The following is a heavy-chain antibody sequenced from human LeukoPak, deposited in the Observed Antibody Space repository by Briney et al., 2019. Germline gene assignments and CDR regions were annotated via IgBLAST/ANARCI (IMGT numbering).Heavy chain of an antibody. CDR1: GYTFTAYY. V-gene: IGHV1-2*02. D-gene: IGHD3-16*01. CDR3: ARDRGGILAFDI. Sequence: ASVKVSCKASGYTFTAYYMHWVRQAPGRGLEWMGWINPNSGDTNYAQKFQGRVTMTRDTSISTAYMDLSGLRSDDTAVNYCARDRGGILAFDIWGQGTMVTVSS. J-gene: IGHJ3*02. CDR2: INPNSGDT.